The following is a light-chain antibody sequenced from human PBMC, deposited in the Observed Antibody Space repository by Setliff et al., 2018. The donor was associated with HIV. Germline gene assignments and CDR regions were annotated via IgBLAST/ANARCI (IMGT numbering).Light chain of an antibody. V-gene: IGLV2-14*02. CDR1: SSDIGRYNL. Sequence: QSVLTQPASVSGSPGQSITISCTGTSSDIGRYNLVSWYQQYPGKAPKLMIYQATKRPSGVSNRFSGSKSGNTASLTISGLQAADEADYYCSSSTVPSSTTAPQFVFGTGTKVTVL. CDR2: QAT. CDR3: SSSTVPSSTTAPQFV. J-gene: IGLJ1*01.